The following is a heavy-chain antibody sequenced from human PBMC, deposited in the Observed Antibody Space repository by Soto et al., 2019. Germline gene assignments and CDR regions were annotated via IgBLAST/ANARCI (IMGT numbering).Heavy chain of an antibody. V-gene: IGHV3-23*01. CDR1: GFTFSSYA. CDR3: AKDVPMDSSGYYFDY. D-gene: IGHD3-22*01. Sequence: VGSLRLSCAASGFTFSSYAMSWVRQAPGKGLEWVSAISGSGGSTYYADSVKGRFTISRDNSKNTLYLQMNSLRAEDTAVYYCAKDVPMDSSGYYFDYWGQGTLVTVSS. CDR2: ISGSGGST. J-gene: IGHJ4*02.